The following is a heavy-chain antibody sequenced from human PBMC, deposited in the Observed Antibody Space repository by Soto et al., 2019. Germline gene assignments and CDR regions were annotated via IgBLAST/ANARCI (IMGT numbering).Heavy chain of an antibody. CDR2: TIPAFGTA. V-gene: IGHV1-69*06. CDR1: GAGDTFSNYG. Sequence: QVHLVQSGAEVKSPGSAVKVSCKVSGAGDTFSNYGLNWMRQAPGQGLEWMGGTIPAFGTANYANKFQGRVTITAYTSTTTAYMELSSLRSDDTAVYYCWRHDKTALPPLDSWGQGTLVSVSS. CDR3: WRHDKTALPPLDS. J-gene: IGHJ4*02. D-gene: IGHD1-1*01.